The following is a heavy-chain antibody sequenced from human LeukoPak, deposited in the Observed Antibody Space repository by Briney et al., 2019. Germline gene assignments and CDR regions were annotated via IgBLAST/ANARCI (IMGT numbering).Heavy chain of an antibody. J-gene: IGHJ4*02. CDR1: GFTFSDHA. CDR2: ISGSGDYT. D-gene: IGHD5-12*01. Sequence: PGGSLRLSCAASGFTFSDHAMSWVRQAPGKGLEWVSGISGSGDYTYHADSVKGRFTISRDNSKTTLYLQMNSLRAEDTAKYYCAKDRVARGEYFDYWGQGTLVTVFS. CDR3: AKDRVARGEYFDY. V-gene: IGHV3-23*01.